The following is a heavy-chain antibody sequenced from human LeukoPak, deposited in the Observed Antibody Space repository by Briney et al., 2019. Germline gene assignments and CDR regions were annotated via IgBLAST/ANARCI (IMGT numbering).Heavy chain of an antibody. V-gene: IGHV3-21*01. CDR1: GFTFSSYS. Sequence: PGGSLRPSCAASGFTFSSYSMNWVRQAPGKVLECVSSISSSSSYIYYADSVKGRLTISRDNAKNSLYLQMNSLRAEDTAVYYCAGDYGMDVWCQGTTVTVSS. CDR3: AGDYGMDV. CDR2: ISSSSSYI. J-gene: IGHJ6*02.